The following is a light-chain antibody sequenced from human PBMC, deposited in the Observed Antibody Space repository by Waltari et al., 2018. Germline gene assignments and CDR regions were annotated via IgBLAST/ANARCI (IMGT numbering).Light chain of an antibody. CDR1: QSVARN. CDR3: QQSNNWYT. Sequence: EIVMTQSPASLSVSPGERAPLPCRASQSVARNLAWYQHKPGQAPRLLVYGASTRATGIPARFSGSGSGTEFTLTISSLQSEDFAVYYCQQSNNWYTFGQGTKLEIK. J-gene: IGKJ2*01. CDR2: GAS. V-gene: IGKV3-15*01.